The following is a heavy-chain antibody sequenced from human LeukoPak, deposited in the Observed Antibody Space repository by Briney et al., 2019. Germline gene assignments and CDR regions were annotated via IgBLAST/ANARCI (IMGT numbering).Heavy chain of an antibody. Sequence: GGSLRLSCAASGFTFSSYGMHWVSQAPGKGLEWVAVISYDGSNKYYADSVKGRFTISRDNSKNTLYLQMNSLRAEDTAVYYCAKDPYDSSGYFSYYFDYWGQGTLVTVSS. CDR3: AKDPYDSSGYFSYYFDY. D-gene: IGHD3-22*01. CDR2: ISYDGSNK. J-gene: IGHJ4*02. V-gene: IGHV3-30*18. CDR1: GFTFSSYG.